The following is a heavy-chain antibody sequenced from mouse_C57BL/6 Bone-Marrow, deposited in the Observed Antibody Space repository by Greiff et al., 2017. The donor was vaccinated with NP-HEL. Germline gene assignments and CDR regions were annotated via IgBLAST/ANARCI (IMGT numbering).Heavy chain of an antibody. CDR1: GYTFTSYW. J-gene: IGHJ1*03. D-gene: IGHD1-1*01. CDR2: IDPEDGET. Sequence: QVQLQQPGAELVKPGASVKVSCKASGYTFTSYWMHWVKQRPGQGLEWIGRIDPEDGETKYAPKFQGKATITADTSSNTAYLQLSSLTSEDTAVYYCARNYGSSYWYFDVWGTGTTVTVSS. V-gene: IGHV1-74*01. CDR3: ARNYGSSYWYFDV.